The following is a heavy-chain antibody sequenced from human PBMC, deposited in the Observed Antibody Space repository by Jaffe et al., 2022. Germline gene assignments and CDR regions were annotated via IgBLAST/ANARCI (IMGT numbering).Heavy chain of an antibody. J-gene: IGHJ4*02. CDR3: ARMGYYDSSGYIVGRAYYFDY. CDR1: GGSISSSNW. D-gene: IGHD3-22*01. V-gene: IGHV4-4*02. Sequence: QVQLQESGPGLVKPSGTLSLTCAVSGGSISSSNWWSWIRQPPGKGLEWIGEIYHSGSTNYNPSLKSRVTISVDKSKNQFSLKLSSVTAADTAVYYCARMGYYDSSGYIVGRAYYFDYWGQGTLVTVSS. CDR2: IYHSGST.